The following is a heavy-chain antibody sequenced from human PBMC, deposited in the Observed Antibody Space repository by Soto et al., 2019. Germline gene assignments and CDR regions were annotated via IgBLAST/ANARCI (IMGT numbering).Heavy chain of an antibody. V-gene: IGHV3-23*01. CDR1: GFTFSSYA. J-gene: IGHJ3*02. CDR2: ISGSGGST. D-gene: IGHD3-9*01. CDR3: CDILTGYYNLGAFDI. Sequence: GGSLRLSCAASGFTFSSYAMSWVRQAPGKGLEWVSAISGSGGSTYYADSVKGRFTISIDNSKNTLYLLMNSLRAEDTAVYYCCDILTGYYNLGAFDIWGQGTMVTVSS.